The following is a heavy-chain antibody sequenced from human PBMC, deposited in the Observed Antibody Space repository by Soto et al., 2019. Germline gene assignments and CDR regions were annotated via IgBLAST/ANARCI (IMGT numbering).Heavy chain of an antibody. J-gene: IGHJ6*02. CDR3: AKALGV. Sequence: QVQLVESGGGVVQPGRSLRLSCAASGFTFSSYGMHWVRQAPGKGLEWVAVISYDGSNKYYADSVKGRFTISRDNSKNTLYLQMNSLRAEDTAVYYCAKALGVWGQGTTVTVSS. CDR1: GFTFSSYG. V-gene: IGHV3-30*18. CDR2: ISYDGSNK.